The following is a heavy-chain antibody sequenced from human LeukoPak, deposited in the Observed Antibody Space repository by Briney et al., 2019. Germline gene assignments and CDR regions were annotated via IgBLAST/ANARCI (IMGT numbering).Heavy chain of an antibody. D-gene: IGHD6-6*01. J-gene: IGHJ4*02. Sequence: SETLSLTCTVSGDSISSYYWSWLRQPPGKGLEWIGYIYTSGGTNYIPSLKGRVTISIDTSKNQFSLKLSSVTAADSAVYYRARLTRRSTSPDRYYLDYWGQGTLVTVSS. CDR1: GDSISSYY. CDR3: ARLTRRSTSPDRYYLDY. V-gene: IGHV4-4*09. CDR2: IYTSGGT.